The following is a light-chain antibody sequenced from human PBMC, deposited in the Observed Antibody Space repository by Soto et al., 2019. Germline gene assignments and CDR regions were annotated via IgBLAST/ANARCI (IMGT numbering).Light chain of an antibody. CDR3: QQRLNWPLT. CDR2: DAS. CDR1: QSVSNF. V-gene: IGKV3-11*01. J-gene: IGKJ4*01. Sequence: EIVLTQSPATLSLSPGERATLSCMASQSVSNFFVWYQQKRGQAPRLLIYDASKRATGIPARFSGSGSGTDFTLTISSLEPEDFAVYYCQQRLNWPLTFGGGNTVEIK.